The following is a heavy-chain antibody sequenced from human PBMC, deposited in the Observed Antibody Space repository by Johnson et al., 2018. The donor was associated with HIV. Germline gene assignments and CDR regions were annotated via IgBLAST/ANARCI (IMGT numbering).Heavy chain of an antibody. D-gene: IGHD4-17*01. V-gene: IGHV3-13*01. CDR2: IGTAGDT. Sequence: VQLVESGGGLVQPGGSLRLSCAASGFTFSSYDMHWVRQATGKGLEWVSAIGTAGDTYYADSVRGRFTLSRDNSKNTVYLQMNSLRAEDTAVYYCAKDQYRKLTTVAGIWGQGTMVTVSS. CDR3: AKDQYRKLTTVAGI. CDR1: GFTFSSYD. J-gene: IGHJ3*02.